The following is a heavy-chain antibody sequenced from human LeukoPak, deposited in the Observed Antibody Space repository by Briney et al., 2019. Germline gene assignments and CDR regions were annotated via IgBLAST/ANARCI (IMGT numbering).Heavy chain of an antibody. D-gene: IGHD3-3*01. CDR3: ARVAGYDFWSGYYEH. Sequence: PSETLSLTCTVSGGSISSYYWSWIRQPPGKGLEWIGYIYYSGSTNYNPSLKSRVTISVDTSKNQFSLKLSSVTAADTAAYYCARVAGYDFWSGYYEHWGQGTLVTVSS. J-gene: IGHJ1*01. CDR1: GGSISSYY. CDR2: IYYSGST. V-gene: IGHV4-59*01.